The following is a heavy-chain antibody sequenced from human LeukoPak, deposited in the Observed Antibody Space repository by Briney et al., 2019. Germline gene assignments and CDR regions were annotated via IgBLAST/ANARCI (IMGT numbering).Heavy chain of an antibody. CDR1: GFTFISYS. CDR3: ARGADNGYYYYYYMDV. D-gene: IGHD6-13*01. Sequence: GSLRLSCLAPGFTFISYSMNWARQAPGKGREGFSYISTSSTIYYADSVKGRFTISRDNAKNSLYLQMNSLRAEDTAVYYCARGADNGYYYYYYMDVWGKGTTVTVSS. CDR2: ISTSSTI. V-gene: IGHV3-48*01. J-gene: IGHJ6*03.